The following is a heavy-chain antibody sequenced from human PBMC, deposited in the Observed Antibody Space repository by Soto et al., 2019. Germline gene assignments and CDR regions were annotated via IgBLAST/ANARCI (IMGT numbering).Heavy chain of an antibody. D-gene: IGHD4-17*01. CDR2: ISAYNGNT. CDR3: ARDGMDPDRSSYGDPRYYYYYYMDV. V-gene: IGHV1-18*01. Sequence: ASVKVSCKASGYTFTSYGISWVRQAPGQGLEWMGWISAYNGNTNYAQKLQGRVTMTTDTSTGTAYMELRSLRSDDTAVYYCARDGMDPDRSSYGDPRYYYYYYMDVWGKGTTVTVSS. J-gene: IGHJ6*03. CDR1: GYTFTSYG.